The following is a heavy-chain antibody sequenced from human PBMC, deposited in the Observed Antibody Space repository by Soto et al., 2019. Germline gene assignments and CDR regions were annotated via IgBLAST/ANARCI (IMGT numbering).Heavy chain of an antibody. CDR2: ISWNSGSI. D-gene: IGHD6-13*01. V-gene: IGHV3-9*01. CDR3: AKDIGVAAAGLYYYYGMDV. Sequence: EVQLVASGGGLVQPGRSLRLSCAASGFTFDDYAMHWVRQAPGKGLEWVSGISWNSGSIGYADSVKGRFTISRDNAKNSLYLQMNSLRAEDTALYYCAKDIGVAAAGLYYYYGMDVWGQGTTVTVSS. CDR1: GFTFDDYA. J-gene: IGHJ6*02.